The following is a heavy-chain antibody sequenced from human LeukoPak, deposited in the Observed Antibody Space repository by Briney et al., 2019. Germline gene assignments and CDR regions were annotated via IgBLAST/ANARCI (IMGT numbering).Heavy chain of an antibody. D-gene: IGHD6-19*01. CDR1: DFSVSTNY. V-gene: IGHV3-53*05. J-gene: IGHJ4*02. CDR2: ILSSGTT. Sequence: GGSLRLSCAASDFSVSTNYMNWVRQSPGKGLEWVSVILSSGTTYYADSVRGRFTISRDNAKNSLYLQMNSLRAEDMALYYCAKGGGIAVASGPFDYWGQGTLVTVSS. CDR3: AKGGGIAVASGPFDY.